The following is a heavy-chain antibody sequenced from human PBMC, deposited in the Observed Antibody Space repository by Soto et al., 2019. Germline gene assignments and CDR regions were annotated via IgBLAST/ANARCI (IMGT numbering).Heavy chain of an antibody. CDR2: IIPIFGTA. D-gene: IGHD5-12*01. CDR3: ARGDRDGYNPDY. V-gene: IGHV1-69*06. J-gene: IGHJ4*02. CDR1: GGTFSSYA. Sequence: KVSCKASGGTFSSYAISWVRQAPGQGLEWMGGIIPIFGTANYAQKFQGRVTITVDKSTSTAYMELSSLRSEDTAVYYCARGDRDGYNPDYWGQGTLVTVSS.